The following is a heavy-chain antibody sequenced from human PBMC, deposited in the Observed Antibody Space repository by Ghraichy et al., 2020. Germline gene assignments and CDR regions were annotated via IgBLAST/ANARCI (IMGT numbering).Heavy chain of an antibody. D-gene: IGHD3-10*01. V-gene: IGHV1-24*01. CDR2: FDPEDGET. J-gene: IGHJ4*02. CDR3: ATVGRSVRLGPFDY. Sequence: ASVKVSCKVSGYTLTELSMHWVRQAPGKGLEWMGGFDPEDGETIYAQKFQGRVTMTEDTSTDTAYMELSSLRSEDTAVYYCATVGRSVRLGPFDYWGQGTLVTVSS. CDR1: GYTLTELS.